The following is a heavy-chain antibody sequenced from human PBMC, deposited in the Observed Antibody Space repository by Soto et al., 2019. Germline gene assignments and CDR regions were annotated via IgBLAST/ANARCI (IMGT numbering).Heavy chain of an antibody. CDR2: IYTSGST. CDR1: GGSISSYY. J-gene: IGHJ6*02. V-gene: IGHV4-4*07. Sequence: KPSETLSLTCTVSGGSISSYYWSWIRQPAGKGLEWIGRIYTSGSTNYNPSLKSRVTMSVDTSKNQFSLKLSSVTAADTAVYYCARGGLYVDVPDYYYYYGMDVWGQGTTVTVSS. CDR3: ARGGLYVDVPDYYYYYGMDV. D-gene: IGHD3-10*02.